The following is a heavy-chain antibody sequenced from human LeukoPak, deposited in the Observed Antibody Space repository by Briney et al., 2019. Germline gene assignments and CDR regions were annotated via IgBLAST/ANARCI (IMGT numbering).Heavy chain of an antibody. CDR1: GYTFTGYY. J-gene: IGHJ4*02. CDR3: ARGRAAAAAFFDY. V-gene: IGHV1-2*02. Sequence: ASVKVSRKASGYTFTGYYIHWVRQAPGQGLEWMGWMTPNSGDTHYAQQFQGRVTMTRDTSISAAYMELSRLRSDDTAVYYCARGRAAAAAFFDYWGQGTLVTVSS. CDR2: MTPNSGDT. D-gene: IGHD6-13*01.